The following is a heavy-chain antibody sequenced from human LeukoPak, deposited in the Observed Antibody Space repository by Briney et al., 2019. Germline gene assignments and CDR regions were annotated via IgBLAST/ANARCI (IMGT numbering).Heavy chain of an antibody. CDR1: GYSFTSYW. CDR2: INPGDSDT. D-gene: IGHD6-19*01. V-gene: IGHV5-51*01. CDR3: ARSLAVASSGET. Sequence: GESLKISCKGSGYSFTSYWIGWVRQMPGKGLEWMGIINPGDSDTRYSPSFQGQVTISADKSISTAYLQWSRLTASDTAQYYRARSLAVASSGETWGQGALVTVSS. J-gene: IGHJ5*02.